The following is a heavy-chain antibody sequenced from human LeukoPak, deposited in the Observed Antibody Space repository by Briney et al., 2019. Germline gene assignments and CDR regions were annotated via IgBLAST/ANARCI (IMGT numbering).Heavy chain of an antibody. V-gene: IGHV3-23*01. CDR3: AKMTDSTPYSSGTFDS. D-gene: IGHD3-10*01. J-gene: IGHJ4*02. Sequence: GGSLRLSCSASGFTMRSYAMGWVRQAPGKGLEWVSAISDTGDKTYYADSVKGRFTISRDNSRNTLYLQMSRLRAEDTALFYCAKMTDSTPYSSGTFDSWGQGTLVTVSS. CDR1: GFTMRSYA. CDR2: ISDTGDKT.